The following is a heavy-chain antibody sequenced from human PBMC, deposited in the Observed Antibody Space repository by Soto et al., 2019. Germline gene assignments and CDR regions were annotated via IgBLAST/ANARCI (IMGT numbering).Heavy chain of an antibody. Sequence: QVQLVESGGGVVQPGRSLRLSCAASGFTFSDRGMHWVRQAPGKGLEWVAIISYDGINKYYIDSVKGRFTISRDNSKNTLYLQMESLRGDDTGVYYCAMPTDYTSGWFGLVDYWGQGTLVTVSS. CDR2: ISYDGINK. CDR3: AMPTDYTSGWFGLVDY. CDR1: GFTFSDRG. D-gene: IGHD3-10*01. J-gene: IGHJ4*02. V-gene: IGHV3-30*03.